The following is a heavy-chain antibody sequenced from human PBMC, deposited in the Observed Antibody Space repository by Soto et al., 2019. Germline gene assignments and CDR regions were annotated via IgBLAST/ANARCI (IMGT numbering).Heavy chain of an antibody. D-gene: IGHD1-26*01. J-gene: IGHJ4*02. CDR3: ARGFRRRVGATYYFDY. V-gene: IGHV4-30-4*01. CDR2: IYYSGST. CDR1: GGSISSGDYY. Sequence: PSETLSLTCTVSGGSISSGDYYWSWIRQPPGKGLEWIGYIYYSGSTYYNPSLKSRVTISVDTSKNQCSLKLSSVTAADTAVYYCARGFRRRVGATYYFDYWGQGTLVTVSS.